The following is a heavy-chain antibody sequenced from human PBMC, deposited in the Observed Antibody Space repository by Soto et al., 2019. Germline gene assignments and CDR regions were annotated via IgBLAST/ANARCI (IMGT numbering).Heavy chain of an antibody. Sequence: QVQLQESGPGLVKPSETLSLTCTVSGGSISSYYWSWIRQPPGKGLEWIGYIYYSGSTNYNPSLKSRVTISVDTSKNQFSLKLSSVTAADTAVYYCARGDCSGGSCYSWYFDLWGRGTLVTVSS. V-gene: IGHV4-59*01. J-gene: IGHJ2*01. CDR3: ARGDCSGGSCYSWYFDL. CDR2: IYYSGST. D-gene: IGHD2-15*01. CDR1: GGSISSYY.